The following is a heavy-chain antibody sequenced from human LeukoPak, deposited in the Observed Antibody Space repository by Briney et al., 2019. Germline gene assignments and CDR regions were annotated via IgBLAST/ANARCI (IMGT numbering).Heavy chain of an antibody. D-gene: IGHD4-17*01. V-gene: IGHV6-1*01. CDR1: GDSVSSNSAA. CDR3: ARSTTVPDYSTFDS. J-gene: IGHJ4*02. CDR2: TYYRSKLYN. Sequence: SQTLSLTCAISGDSVSSNSAAWNWIRQSPSRGLEWLGRTYYRSKLYNDYAVSVKSRITINPDTSKNQFSLPLNSVTPEDTAVYYCARSTTVPDYSTFDSWGQGTLVTVSS.